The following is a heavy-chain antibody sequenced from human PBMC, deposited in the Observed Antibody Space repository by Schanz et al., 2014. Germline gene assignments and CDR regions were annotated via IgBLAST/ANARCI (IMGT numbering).Heavy chain of an antibody. V-gene: IGHV3-30*14. Sequence: QVQLVESGGGVVQPGRSLRLSCAASGFTFSTCAMHWVRQAPGKGLEWVAVISYEGNDKYYGDSVKGRFTISRDNSKNTLYLQMNSLRDEDTAMYYCAKRCSSTSCSHGAFDIWGQGTMVTVSS. J-gene: IGHJ3*02. CDR3: AKRCSSTSCSHGAFDI. CDR1: GFTFSTCA. D-gene: IGHD2-2*01. CDR2: ISYEGNDK.